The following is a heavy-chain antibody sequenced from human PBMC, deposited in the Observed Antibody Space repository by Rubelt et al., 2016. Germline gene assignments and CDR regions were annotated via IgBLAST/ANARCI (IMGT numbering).Heavy chain of an antibody. D-gene: IGHD2-8*02. CDR2: IYYGGST. V-gene: IGHV4-34*01. CDR3: ASPKRGRGTGDY. J-gene: IGHJ4*02. Sequence: QVQLQQWGAGLLKPSETLSLTCAVYGGSFSGYYWSWIRQPPGKGLEWIGSIYYGGSTYYNPSLKSRVTISVDTSKNQFSLKLSSVTAADTAVYYCASPKRGRGTGDYWGQGTLVTVSS. CDR1: GGSFSGYY.